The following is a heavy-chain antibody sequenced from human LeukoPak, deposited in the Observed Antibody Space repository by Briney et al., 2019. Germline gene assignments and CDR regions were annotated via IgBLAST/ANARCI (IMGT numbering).Heavy chain of an antibody. D-gene: IGHD3-22*01. CDR3: ARGPHPILKYDSSGYRFDY. Sequence: EASVKVSCKASGYTFTGYYMHWVRQAPGQGLEWMGWINPNSGGTNYAQKFQGRLTMTRDTSISTAYMELSRLRSDDTAVYYCARGPHPILKYDSSGYRFDYWGQGTLVTVSS. CDR2: INPNSGGT. J-gene: IGHJ4*02. CDR1: GYTFTGYY. V-gene: IGHV1-2*02.